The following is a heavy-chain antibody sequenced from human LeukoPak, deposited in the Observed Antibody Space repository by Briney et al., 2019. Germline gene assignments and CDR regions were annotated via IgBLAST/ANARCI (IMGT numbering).Heavy chain of an antibody. Sequence: KAGGSLRLSCEASGFTFSNYALSWVRQAPGKGLEWLSFINSAGNNIYYADSVKGRFTISRDNSKETLYLEMNSLRVEDTAIYYCATSRVFDYWGQGTLVAVSS. CDR2: INSAGNNI. J-gene: IGHJ4*02. CDR1: GFTFSNYA. V-gene: IGHV3-11*04. CDR3: ATSRVFDY.